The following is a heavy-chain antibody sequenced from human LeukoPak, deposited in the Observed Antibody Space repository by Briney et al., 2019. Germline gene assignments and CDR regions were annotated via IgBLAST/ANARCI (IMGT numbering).Heavy chain of an antibody. J-gene: IGHJ4*02. V-gene: IGHV3-30*04. D-gene: IGHD6-13*01. Sequence: GGSLRLSCAASGFTFSSYAMHWVRQAPGKGLEWVAVISHDGSNKYYADSVKGRFTISRDNSKNTLYLQMNSLRAEDTAVYYCAREAHSSSFDYWGQGTLVTVSS. CDR1: GFTFSSYA. CDR2: ISHDGSNK. CDR3: AREAHSSSFDY.